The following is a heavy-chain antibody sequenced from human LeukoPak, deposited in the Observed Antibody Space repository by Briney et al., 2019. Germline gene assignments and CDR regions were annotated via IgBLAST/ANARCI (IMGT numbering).Heavy chain of an antibody. J-gene: IGHJ4*02. D-gene: IGHD6-6*01. CDR3: ARQEYSSSSIDY. CDR1: GGSISSRSYY. V-gene: IGHV4-39*01. Sequence: SETLSLTCTVSGGSISSRSYYWGWIRQPPGKGLEWIGSIYYSGSTYYNPSLKSRVTISVDTSKNQFSLKLSSVTAADTAVYYCARQEYSSSSIDYWGQGTLVTVSS. CDR2: IYYSGST.